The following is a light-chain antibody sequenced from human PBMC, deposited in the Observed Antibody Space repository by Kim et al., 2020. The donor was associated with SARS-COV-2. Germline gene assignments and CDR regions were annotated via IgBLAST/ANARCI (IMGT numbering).Light chain of an antibody. Sequence: ASVGDRLTITCRASRTIGSWLAWYQQKPGKAPKPLISAASTLQSGVPSRFSGAISGTDFTLTISSLQPEDVGTYFCQQADSFPLTFGGGTKVNIK. CDR3: QQADSFPLT. J-gene: IGKJ4*02. V-gene: IGKV1D-12*01. CDR1: RTIGSW. CDR2: AAS.